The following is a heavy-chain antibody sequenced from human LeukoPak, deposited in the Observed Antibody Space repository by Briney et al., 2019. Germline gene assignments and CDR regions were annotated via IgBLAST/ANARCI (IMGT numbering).Heavy chain of an antibody. Sequence: SETLSLTCSVSGGSIRSYYWSWIRQPPGKGLEFIGYIYDSGTTNYNPSPKSRGAISVDTSKNQFSLRLSSVSAADTAVYYCARRGGTADYGFDVWGQGTTVTVSS. CDR3: ARRGGTADYGFDV. D-gene: IGHD2-15*01. V-gene: IGHV4-59*08. J-gene: IGHJ6*02. CDR1: GGSIRSYY. CDR2: IYDSGTT.